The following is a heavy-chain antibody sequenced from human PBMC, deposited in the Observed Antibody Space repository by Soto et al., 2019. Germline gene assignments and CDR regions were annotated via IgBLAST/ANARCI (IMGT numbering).Heavy chain of an antibody. Sequence: SETLSLTCTGSGGSISSSSYYWGWIRQPPGKGLEWIGSIYYSGSTYYNPSLKSRVTISVDTSKNQFSLKLSSVTAADTAVYYCARYCITMVRGVIITPYDAFDIWGQGTMVTVSS. CDR3: ARYCITMVRGVIITPYDAFDI. CDR1: GGSISSSSYY. D-gene: IGHD3-10*01. CDR2: IYYSGST. V-gene: IGHV4-39*01. J-gene: IGHJ3*02.